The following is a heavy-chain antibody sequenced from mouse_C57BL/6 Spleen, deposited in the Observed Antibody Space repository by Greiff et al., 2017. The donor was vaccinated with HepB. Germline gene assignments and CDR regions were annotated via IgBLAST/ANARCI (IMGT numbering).Heavy chain of an antibody. CDR3: ARKEGLSTGGNPWCAY. CDR2: IHPNSGST. V-gene: IGHV1-64*01. J-gene: IGHJ3*01. CDR1: GYTFTSYW. Sequence: VQLQQSGAELVKPGASVKLSCKASGYTFTSYWMHWVKQRPGQGLEWIGMIHPNSGSTNYNEKFKSKATLTVDKSSSTSYMQLSCLTSEDSAVYYWARKEGLSTGGNPWCAYWGQGTLVTVSA. D-gene: IGHD1-1*02.